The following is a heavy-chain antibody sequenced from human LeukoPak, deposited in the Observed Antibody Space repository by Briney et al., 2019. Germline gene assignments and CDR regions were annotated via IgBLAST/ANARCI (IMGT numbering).Heavy chain of an antibody. CDR3: ARDTMVRGVLDY. D-gene: IGHD3-10*01. V-gene: IGHV3-11*04. CDR1: GFTFSDYY. CDR2: ITGSTSII. Sequence: GGSLRLSCAASGFTFSDYYMSWIRQAPGKGLEWVSYITGSTSIIYYADSVKGRFTISRDNAKNSLYLQMNSLRAEDTAVYYCARDTMVRGVLDYWGQGTLVTVSS. J-gene: IGHJ4*02.